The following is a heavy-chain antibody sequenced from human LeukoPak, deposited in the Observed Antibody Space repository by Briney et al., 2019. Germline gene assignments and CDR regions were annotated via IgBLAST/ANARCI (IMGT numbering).Heavy chain of an antibody. CDR3: TTDLSYYDILTGSEY. V-gene: IGHV3-15*01. CDR2: IKSKTDGGTT. Sequence: GGSLRLSCAASGFTFSNAWMSWVRPAPGKGLEWVGLIKSKTDGGTTDYAAPVKGRFTISRDGSKNTLYLQMNSLKTEDTAVYYCTTDLSYYDILTGSEYWGQGTLVTVSS. CDR1: GFTFSNAW. D-gene: IGHD3-9*01. J-gene: IGHJ4*02.